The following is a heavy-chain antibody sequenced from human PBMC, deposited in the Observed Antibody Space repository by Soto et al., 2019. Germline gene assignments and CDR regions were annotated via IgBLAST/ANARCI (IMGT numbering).Heavy chain of an antibody. CDR1: GFTFSSYA. D-gene: IGHD3-16*01. CDR3: AKSLSTGHGPWDNGFDP. V-gene: IGHV3-23*01. Sequence: GGSLRLSCAASGFTFSSYAMSWVRQAPGKGLEWVSAISGSGGSTYYADSVKGRFTISRDNSKNTLYLQMNSLRAEDTAVYYCAKSLSTGHGPWDNGFDPWGQGTLVTVSS. CDR2: ISGSGGST. J-gene: IGHJ5*02.